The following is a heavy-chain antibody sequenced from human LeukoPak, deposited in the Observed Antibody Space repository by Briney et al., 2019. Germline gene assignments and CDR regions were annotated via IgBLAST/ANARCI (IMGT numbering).Heavy chain of an antibody. J-gene: IGHJ4*02. CDR3: ARKRRLCDTNCYPDY. CDR2: FYSGYSDN. D-gene: IGHD2-2*01. CDR1: GYSFTTYW. V-gene: IGHV5-51*01. Sequence: GAYLKISCKGSGYSFTTYWIGWVRQMPAQGLEWMGIFYSGYSDNRYSPAFQGQVTISADKSISTSYLQRSSLMASDTAMYYCARKRRLCDTNCYPDYGGQGNPVTVSS.